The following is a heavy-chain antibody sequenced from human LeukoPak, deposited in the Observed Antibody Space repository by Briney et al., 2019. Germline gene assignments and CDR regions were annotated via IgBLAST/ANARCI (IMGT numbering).Heavy chain of an antibody. D-gene: IGHD4-17*01. J-gene: IGHJ4*02. Sequence: ASVKVSCKASGYTFTGYYMHWVRQPPGQGLGWMGWINPNSGGTNYAQKFQGRVTMTRDTSISTAYMELSRLRSDDTAVYYCARDNGAYGDFDYWGQGTLVTVSS. V-gene: IGHV1-2*02. CDR3: ARDNGAYGDFDY. CDR2: INPNSGGT. CDR1: GYTFTGYY.